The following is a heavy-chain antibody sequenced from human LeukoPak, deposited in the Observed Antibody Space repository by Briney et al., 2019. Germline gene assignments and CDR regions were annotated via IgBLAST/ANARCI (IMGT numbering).Heavy chain of an antibody. CDR1: GFTFSNAW. V-gene: IGHV3-15*01. CDR2: IKSKTDGGTT. D-gene: IGHD4-17*01. Sequence: GGSLRLSCAASGFTFSNAWMSWVRQAPGKGLEWVGRIKSKTDGGTTDYAAPVKGRFTISRDDSKNTLYLQMNSLKTEDTAVYYSTTGLLYGDDKGEDYWGQGPLVTVSS. J-gene: IGHJ4*02. CDR3: TTGLLYGDDKGEDY.